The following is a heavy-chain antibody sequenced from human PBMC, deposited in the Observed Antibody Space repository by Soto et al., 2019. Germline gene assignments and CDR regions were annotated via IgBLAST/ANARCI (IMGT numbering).Heavy chain of an antibody. CDR2: ISYSADKT. J-gene: IGHJ3*02. CDR3: ARRARTATTNWGAFDI. D-gene: IGHD1-7*01. CDR1: GFTFSNYV. Sequence: EVQLLESGGGLVQPGGSLRLSCAASGFTFSNYVMNWVRQAPGKGLEWVSTISYSADKTFYADSVKGRFTISRDNSRDTLFLQMNSLRADDAAVYYCARRARTATTNWGAFDIWGQGTMVTVSP. V-gene: IGHV3-23*01.